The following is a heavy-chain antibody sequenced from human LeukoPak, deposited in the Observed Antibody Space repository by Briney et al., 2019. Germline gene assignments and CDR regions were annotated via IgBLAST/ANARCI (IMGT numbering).Heavy chain of an antibody. CDR2: ISGSGDST. Sequence: PGGSLRLSCAASGFTFSSYAMSWVRQAPGKGLEWVSAISGSGDSTYYADSVKGRFAISRDNSKNTLFLQMNSLRAGDTAVYYCAKDREGYGDYGDWYFDLWGRGTLVTVSS. J-gene: IGHJ2*01. D-gene: IGHD4-17*01. V-gene: IGHV3-23*01. CDR3: AKDREGYGDYGDWYFDL. CDR1: GFTFSSYA.